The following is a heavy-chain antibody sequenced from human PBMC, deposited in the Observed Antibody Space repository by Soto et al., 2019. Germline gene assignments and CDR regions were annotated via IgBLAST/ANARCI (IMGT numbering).Heavy chain of an antibody. J-gene: IGHJ6*02. Sequence: GASVKVSCKASGYTFTSYGISWVRQAPGPVHEWMGWISAYNGNTNYAQKLQGRVTMTTDTSTSTAYMELRRLRSDDTAVYYCARDGPVLLWFGELLSTKYGMDVWGQVTTVTVSS. D-gene: IGHD3-10*01. CDR3: ARDGPVLLWFGELLSTKYGMDV. V-gene: IGHV1-18*01. CDR1: GYTFTSYG. CDR2: ISAYNGNT.